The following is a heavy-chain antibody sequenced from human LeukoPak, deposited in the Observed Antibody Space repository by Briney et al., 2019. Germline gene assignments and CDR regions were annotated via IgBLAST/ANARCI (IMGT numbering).Heavy chain of an antibody. D-gene: IGHD2-2*01. CDR3: ARVIVVVPAAPEAFYYYYYMDV. CDR2: ISAYNGNT. V-gene: IGHV1-18*01. J-gene: IGHJ6*03. Sequence: GASVKVCCKASGYTFTSYGISWVRQAPGQGLEWMGWISAYNGNTNYAQKLQGRVTMTTDTSTSTAYMELRSLRSDDTAVYYCARVIVVVPAAPEAFYYYYYMDVWGKGTTVTVSS. CDR1: GYTFTSYG.